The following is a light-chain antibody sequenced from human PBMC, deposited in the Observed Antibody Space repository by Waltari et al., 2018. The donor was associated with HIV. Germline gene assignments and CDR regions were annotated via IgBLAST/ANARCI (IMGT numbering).Light chain of an antibody. V-gene: IGLV2-8*01. Sequence: QSALTQPPSASGSPGQSVTISCSETSSAVGRYDYVSWYHQHPGKAPKLMIYEVSKRPSGVPDRFSGSKSGNTASLTVSGLQAEDEADYYCSSHAGSNNYVFGTGTKVTVL. J-gene: IGLJ1*01. CDR1: SSAVGRYDY. CDR2: EVS. CDR3: SSHAGSNNYV.